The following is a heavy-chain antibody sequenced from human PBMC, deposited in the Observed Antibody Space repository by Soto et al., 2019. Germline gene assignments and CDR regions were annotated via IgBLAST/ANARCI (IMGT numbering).Heavy chain of an antibody. Sequence: SVKVSCKASGGTFSSYAISWVRQAPGQGLEWMGGIIPIFGTANYAQKFQGRVTITADESTSTAYMELSSLRSEDTAVYYCARAQYYYDSSGYYFTQYYFDYWGQGTLVTVSS. V-gene: IGHV1-69*13. J-gene: IGHJ4*02. CDR1: GGTFSSYA. D-gene: IGHD3-22*01. CDR2: IIPIFGTA. CDR3: ARAQYYYDSSGYYFTQYYFDY.